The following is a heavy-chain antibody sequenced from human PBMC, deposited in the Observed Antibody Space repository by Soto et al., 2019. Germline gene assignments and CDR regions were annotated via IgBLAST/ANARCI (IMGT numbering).Heavy chain of an antibody. CDR3: ARLKDGYNERYFDY. CDR1: GGSINSGGYY. J-gene: IGHJ4*02. CDR2: IYYSGST. Sequence: SETLSLTCTVSGGSINSGGYYWSWIRQHPGKGLEWIAYIYYSGSTYYNPSLKSRVTISVDTSKKQFSLKLSSVTAADTAVYYCARLKDGYNERYFDYWGQGTLVTVSS. V-gene: IGHV4-31*03. D-gene: IGHD5-12*01.